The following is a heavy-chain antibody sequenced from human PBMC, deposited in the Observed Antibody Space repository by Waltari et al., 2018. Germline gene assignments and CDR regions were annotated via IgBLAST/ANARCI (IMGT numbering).Heavy chain of an antibody. Sequence: QLQLQESGPGLVKPSETLSLTCTVSGGSISSSSYYWGWIRPPPGKGLEWIGSIYYSGSTSYNPSCKSRVTISVDTAKNQFSLKLSSVTAADTAVYYCATLAGDYEYYFDYWGQGTLVTVSS. V-gene: IGHV4-39*07. CDR3: ATLAGDYEYYFDY. CDR2: IYYSGST. CDR1: GGSISSSSYY. D-gene: IGHD4-17*01. J-gene: IGHJ4*02.